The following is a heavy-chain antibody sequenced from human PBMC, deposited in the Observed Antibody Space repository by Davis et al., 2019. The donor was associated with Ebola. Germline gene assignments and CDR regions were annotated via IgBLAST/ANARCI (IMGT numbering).Heavy chain of an antibody. Sequence: SETLSLTCTVSGGSIINYYWNWIRQSPGKGLEWIGYIYYSGTTNYNPSLKSRVPISVDTSKKQFSLRLSSVTAADMAVYYCARMRFGDLRDDYYYYGMDVWGQGTTVTVSS. V-gene: IGHV4-59*01. CDR2: IYYSGTT. CDR3: ARMRFGDLRDDYYYYGMDV. D-gene: IGHD3-10*01. CDR1: GGSIINYY. J-gene: IGHJ6*02.